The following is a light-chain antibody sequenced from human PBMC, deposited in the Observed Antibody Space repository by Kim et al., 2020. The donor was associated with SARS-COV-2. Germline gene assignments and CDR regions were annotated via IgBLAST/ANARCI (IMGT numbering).Light chain of an antibody. Sequence: DIVLTQSPGTLSLSPGERATLSCRASQSVSSNYLAWYQKKPVQAPRLLIYGASNRATGIPDRFSGSQSGTDFTLTISRLEPEDFAVYYCQQYGSSPWTFGQGTKVEIK. V-gene: IGKV3-20*01. CDR1: QSVSSNY. CDR2: GAS. CDR3: QQYGSSPWT. J-gene: IGKJ1*01.